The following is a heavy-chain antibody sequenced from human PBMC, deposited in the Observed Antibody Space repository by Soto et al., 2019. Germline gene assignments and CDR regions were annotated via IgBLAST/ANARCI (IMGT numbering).Heavy chain of an antibody. D-gene: IGHD1-26*01. V-gene: IGHV3-23*01. Sequence: PGGSLRLSCAASGFTFSSYGMTWVRQAPGKGLEWVSTIGGSGGSTHYTDSVKGRFTNSRDNSKNTLYLQMNSLRAEDTAVYYCAKKSGPITTTPFYYYYYMDVWGKGTTVTVSS. CDR3: AKKSGPITTTPFYYYYYMDV. J-gene: IGHJ6*03. CDR2: IGGSGGST. CDR1: GFTFSSYG.